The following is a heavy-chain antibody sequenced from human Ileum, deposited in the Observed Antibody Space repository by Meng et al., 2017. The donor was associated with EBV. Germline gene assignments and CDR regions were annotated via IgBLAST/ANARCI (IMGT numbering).Heavy chain of an antibody. CDR2: IKSKIDGGTT. V-gene: IGHV3-15*02. Sequence: EVQLVVLGEALLKPGGSLRPSCAASGFTFSLSWMNWVRQAPGKGLEWVGRIKSKIDGGTTDYAAPVNGRFIISRDDSKNTLYLQMNSPKTEDTAVYYCTTGYHTPSHDGYWGQGTLVTVSS. D-gene: IGHD1-14*01. J-gene: IGHJ4*02. CDR3: TTGYHTPSHDGY. CDR1: GFTFSLSW.